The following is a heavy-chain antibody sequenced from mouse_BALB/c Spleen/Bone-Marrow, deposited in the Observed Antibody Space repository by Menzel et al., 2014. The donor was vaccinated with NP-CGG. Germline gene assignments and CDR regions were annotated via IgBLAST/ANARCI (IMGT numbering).Heavy chain of an antibody. J-gene: IGHJ4*01. D-gene: IGHD4-1*01. CDR2: ISTYYGDA. CDR1: GYTLTDYA. Sequence: QVQLKESGAELVRPGVSVKISCKGSGYTLTDYAMHWVKQSHAKSPEWIGLISTYYGDASYNQKFKGKATMTVDKSSSTAYMELARLISEDSAIYYCARKTGLYAMDYWGQGASVTVSS. V-gene: IGHV1S137*01. CDR3: ARKTGLYAMDY.